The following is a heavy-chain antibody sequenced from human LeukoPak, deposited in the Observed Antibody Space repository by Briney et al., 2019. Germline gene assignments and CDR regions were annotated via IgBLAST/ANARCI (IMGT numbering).Heavy chain of an antibody. Sequence: SETLSLTCTVSGGSISSYYWSWIRQPPGKGLEWIGYIYYSGSTNYNPSLKSRVTISVDTSKNQFSLKLSSVTAADTAVYYCARAYTIFGVVTPYYFDYWGQGTLVTVSS. J-gene: IGHJ4*02. CDR2: IYYSGST. CDR3: ARAYTIFGVVTPYYFDY. V-gene: IGHV4-59*01. D-gene: IGHD3-3*01. CDR1: GGSISSYY.